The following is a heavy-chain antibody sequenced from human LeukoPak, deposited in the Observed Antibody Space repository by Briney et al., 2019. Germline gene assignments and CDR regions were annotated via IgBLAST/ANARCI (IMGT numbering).Heavy chain of an antibody. CDR1: GFTFNTYA. Sequence: GGSLRLSCAASGFTFNTYAMHWVRQAPGKGLVWVAFIRYDGSNKYYADSVKGRFTISRDNSKNTVYLQMNSLRAEDTAVYYCAKAYGYSTSWSLDYWGQGTLVTVSS. D-gene: IGHD6-13*01. CDR2: IRYDGSNK. V-gene: IGHV3-30*02. J-gene: IGHJ4*02. CDR3: AKAYGYSTSWSLDY.